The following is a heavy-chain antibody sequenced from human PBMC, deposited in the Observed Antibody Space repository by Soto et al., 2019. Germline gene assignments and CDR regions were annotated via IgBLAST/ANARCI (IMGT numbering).Heavy chain of an antibody. D-gene: IGHD6-13*01. Sequence: GGSLRLSCAASGFTFSSYGMHWVRQAPGKGLEWVAVISYDGSNKYYADSVKGRFTISRDNSKNTLYLQMNSLRAEDTAVYYCAKTSFGQQQLEDYYYYYYGMDVWGQGTTVTVSS. J-gene: IGHJ6*02. CDR1: GFTFSSYG. CDR2: ISYDGSNK. CDR3: AKTSFGQQQLEDYYYYYYGMDV. V-gene: IGHV3-30*18.